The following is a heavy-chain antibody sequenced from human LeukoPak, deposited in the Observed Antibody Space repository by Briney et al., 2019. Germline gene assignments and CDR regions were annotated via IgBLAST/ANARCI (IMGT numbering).Heavy chain of an antibody. Sequence: GGSLRLSCAASGFTFSSYAMSWVRRAPGKGLEWGSAISGSGGSTYYADPVKGRFTISRDNSKNTLYLQMNSLRAEDTAVYYCATYRSGGKPYYFDYWGQGTLVTVSS. D-gene: IGHD2-15*01. CDR1: GFTFSSYA. J-gene: IGHJ4*02. CDR2: ISGSGGST. CDR3: ATYRSGGKPYYFDY. V-gene: IGHV3-23*01.